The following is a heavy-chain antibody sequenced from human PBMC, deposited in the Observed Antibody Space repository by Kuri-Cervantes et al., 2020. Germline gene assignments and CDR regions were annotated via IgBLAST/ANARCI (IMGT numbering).Heavy chain of an antibody. J-gene: IGHJ4*02. CDR2: IYHSGST. CDR1: GGSISSSNW. Sequence: GSLRLSCAVSGGSISSSNWWSWVRQPPGKGLEWIGEIYHSGSTNYNPSLKSRVTISVDKSKNQFSLKLSSVTAADTAVYYCARGSPVQGVIIFDYWGQGTLVTVSS. CDR3: ARGSPVQGVIIFDY. D-gene: IGHD3-10*01. V-gene: IGHV4-4*02.